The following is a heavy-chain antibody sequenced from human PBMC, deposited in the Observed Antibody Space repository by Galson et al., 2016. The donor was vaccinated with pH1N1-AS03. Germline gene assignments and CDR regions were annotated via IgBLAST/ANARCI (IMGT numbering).Heavy chain of an antibody. CDR3: ERLPHNDNPGFDY. D-gene: IGHD1-14*01. CDR1: GVSVSSYH. CDR2: MYDSRLT. J-gene: IGHJ4*02. Sequence: ETLSLTCTVSGVSVSSYHWSWLRQSAGKGLEWIVRMYDSRLTSSNPPHRSRTTMSVDRYKNQLSLRVTPVTAADTAIYYCERLPHNDNPGFDYWGQGTLVTVSS. V-gene: IGHV4-4*07.